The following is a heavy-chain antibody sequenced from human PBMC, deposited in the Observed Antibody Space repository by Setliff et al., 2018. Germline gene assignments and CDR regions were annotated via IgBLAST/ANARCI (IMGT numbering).Heavy chain of an antibody. Sequence: SETLSLTCTVSGGSISSSSYYWGWIRQPPGKGLEWIGSIYYSGSTYYNPSLKSRVTISVDTSKNQFSLKLSSVTAADTAVYYCARGVSSVSWTPRYWGRGILVTVSS. CDR1: GGSISSSSYY. CDR3: ARGVSSVSWTPRY. D-gene: IGHD6-19*01. V-gene: IGHV4-39*01. CDR2: IYYSGST. J-gene: IGHJ4*02.